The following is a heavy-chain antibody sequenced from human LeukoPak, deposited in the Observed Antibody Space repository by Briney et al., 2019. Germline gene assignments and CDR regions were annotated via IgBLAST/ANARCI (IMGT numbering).Heavy chain of an antibody. CDR2: ISSSGDSI. Sequence: PGGSLRLSCAASGFTFSNYEMNWVRQAPGKGLEWVSYISSSGDSIYYADSVKGRFTISRDNSKNTLYLQMNSLRAEDTAVYYCAKEGLWFGEFDFDYWGQGTLVTVSS. J-gene: IGHJ4*02. CDR1: GFTFSNYE. CDR3: AKEGLWFGEFDFDY. D-gene: IGHD3-10*01. V-gene: IGHV3-48*03.